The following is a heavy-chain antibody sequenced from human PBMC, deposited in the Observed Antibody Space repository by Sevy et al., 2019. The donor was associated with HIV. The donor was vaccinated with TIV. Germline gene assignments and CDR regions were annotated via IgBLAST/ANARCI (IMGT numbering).Heavy chain of an antibody. CDR3: ARGDTFWSAYYYFDY. CDR1: GYTFTGYY. J-gene: IGHJ4*02. D-gene: IGHD3-3*01. Sequence: ASVKVSCKASGYTFTGYYIHWVRQAPGQGLEWMGWINPNRDGTNFAQKFQGRVTMTRDTSITTAYMELSRLRSDDTAVYYCARGDTFWSAYYYFDYWGQGTLVTVSS. CDR2: INPNRDGT. V-gene: IGHV1-2*02.